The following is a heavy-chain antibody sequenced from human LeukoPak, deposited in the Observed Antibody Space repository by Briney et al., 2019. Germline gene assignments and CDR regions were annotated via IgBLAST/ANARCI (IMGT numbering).Heavy chain of an antibody. Sequence: ASVKVSCKASGYTFTSYYMHWVRQAPGQGLEWMGIINPSGGSTSYAQKFQGRVTMTRDMSTSTVYMELRSLRSEDTAVYYCARESDTAMVIGVWGQGTLVTVSS. CDR3: ARESDTAMVIGV. CDR2: INPSGGST. V-gene: IGHV1-46*01. CDR1: GYTFTSYY. J-gene: IGHJ4*02. D-gene: IGHD5-18*01.